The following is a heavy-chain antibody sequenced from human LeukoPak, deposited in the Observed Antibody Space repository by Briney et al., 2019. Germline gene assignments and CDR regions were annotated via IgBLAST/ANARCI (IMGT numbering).Heavy chain of an antibody. Sequence: GGSLRLSCAASGFTFSTYGIHWVRQAPGKGLEWVGLLSSGGVNKHYADSVKGRFIISRDNSMNTLYLQMNSLGVEDTAVYYCARDHAGSGRAFDYWGQGTLVTVSS. J-gene: IGHJ4*02. D-gene: IGHD2-15*01. CDR3: ARDHAGSGRAFDY. V-gene: IGHV3-30*03. CDR1: GFTFSTYG. CDR2: LSSGGVNK.